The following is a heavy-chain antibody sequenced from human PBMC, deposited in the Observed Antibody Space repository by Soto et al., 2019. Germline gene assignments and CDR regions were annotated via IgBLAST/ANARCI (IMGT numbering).Heavy chain of an antibody. CDR1: GGSFSGYY. Sequence: SETLSLTCAVYGGSFSGYYWSWIRQPPGKGLEWIGEINHSGSTNYNPSLKSRVTISVDTSKNQFSLKLSSVTAADTAVYYCARGPLNMIVVVSPFDYWGQGTLVTVSS. J-gene: IGHJ4*02. CDR3: ARGPLNMIVVVSPFDY. V-gene: IGHV4-34*01. CDR2: INHSGST. D-gene: IGHD3-22*01.